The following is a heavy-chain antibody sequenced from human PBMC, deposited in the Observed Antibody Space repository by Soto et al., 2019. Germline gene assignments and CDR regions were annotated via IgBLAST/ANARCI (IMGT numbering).Heavy chain of an antibody. CDR2: ISSRCSSI. CDR3: ARGYYDFWSGYYISPYGMDV. Sequence: GGSLRLSCAVSGFTFSDYYMSWIRQAPGKGLEWVSYISSRCSSIYYADSVKGRFTISRDNAKNSLYLQMNGLRAEDTAVYYCARGYYDFWSGYYISPYGMDVWGQGTTVTVSS. CDR1: GFTFSDYY. D-gene: IGHD3-3*01. J-gene: IGHJ6*02. V-gene: IGHV3-11*01.